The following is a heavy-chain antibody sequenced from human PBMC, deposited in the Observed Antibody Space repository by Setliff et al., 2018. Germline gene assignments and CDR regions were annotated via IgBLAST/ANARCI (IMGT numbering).Heavy chain of an antibody. V-gene: IGHV1-46*01. CDR1: GYTFTSYY. CDR3: TRDRVAEGEGKQLVSEFDP. D-gene: IGHD6-13*01. Sequence: ASVKVSCKASGYTFTSYYMHWVRQAPGQGLEWMGIINPSGGSTSYAQKFQGRVTMTRDTSTSTVYMELSSLRSEDTAVYYCTRDRVAEGEGKQLVSEFDPWGQGTLVTVSS. J-gene: IGHJ5*02. CDR2: INPSGGST.